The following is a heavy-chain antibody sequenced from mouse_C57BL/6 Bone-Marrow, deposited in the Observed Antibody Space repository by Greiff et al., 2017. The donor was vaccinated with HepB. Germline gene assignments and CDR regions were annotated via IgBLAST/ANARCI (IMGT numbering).Heavy chain of an antibody. J-gene: IGHJ2*01. V-gene: IGHV3-5*01. CDR1: GISITTGNYR. CDR3: ARYYGSSYDYFDY. CDR2: IYYSGTI. Sequence: EVMLVESGPGLVKPSQTVFLTCTVTGISITTGNYRWSWIRQFPGNKLEWIGYIYYSGTITYNPALTSRTTITRDTPKNQFFLEMNSLTAEDTATYYCARYYGSSYDYFDYWGQGTTLTVSS. D-gene: IGHD1-1*01.